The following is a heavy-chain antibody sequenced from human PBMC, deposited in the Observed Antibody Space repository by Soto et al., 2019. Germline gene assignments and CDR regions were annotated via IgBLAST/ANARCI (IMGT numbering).Heavy chain of an antibody. V-gene: IGHV1-69*12. CDR1: GGTFSNSA. D-gene: IGHD5-12*01. J-gene: IGHJ6*02. Sequence: QVQLEQSGAEVKQPGSSVRVSCKASGGTFSNSAISWVRQAPGQGLEWMGGIMPIFRTPDYAQKFQGRVTLTADESTSTDYMELHGLTSDDTAVYSCARDKDRLQLGGNYYYILDVWGQGTTVTVSS. CDR3: ARDKDRLQLGGNYYYILDV. CDR2: IMPIFRTP.